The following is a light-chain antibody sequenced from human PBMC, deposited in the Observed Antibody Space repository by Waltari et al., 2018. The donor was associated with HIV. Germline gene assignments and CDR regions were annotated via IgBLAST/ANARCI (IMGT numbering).Light chain of an antibody. CDR3: QSYDSSLSGVI. CDR1: RPNIGAGYA. CDR2: GNS. J-gene: IGLJ2*01. Sequence: QSVLTQPPSVSGAPGQRVTISCTGSRPNIGAGYAVHWYQQLPGTAPKLLIYGNSDRPSGVPDRFSGSKSGTSASLAITGLQAEDEADYFCQSYDSSLSGVIFGGGTKLTVL. V-gene: IGLV1-40*01.